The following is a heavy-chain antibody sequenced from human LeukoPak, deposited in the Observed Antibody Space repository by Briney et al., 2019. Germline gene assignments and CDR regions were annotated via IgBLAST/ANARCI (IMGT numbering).Heavy chain of an antibody. Sequence: SETLSLTCAVSGGSISSSNWWSWVRQPPGKGLEWIGSIYYSGNTYYHPSLKSRVTISVDTSKNQFSLELSSVTAADTAVYYCASHRRYTTGSEEFDYWGQGALVTVSS. J-gene: IGHJ4*02. D-gene: IGHD2/OR15-2a*01. V-gene: IGHV4-39*01. CDR2: IYYSGNT. CDR1: GGSISSSNW. CDR3: ASHRRYTTGSEEFDY.